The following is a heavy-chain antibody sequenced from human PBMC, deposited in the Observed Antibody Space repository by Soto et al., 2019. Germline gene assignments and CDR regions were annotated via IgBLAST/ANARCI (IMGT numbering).Heavy chain of an antibody. J-gene: IGHJ4*02. CDR1: GGSISSYY. Sequence: SETLSLTCTVSGGSISSYYWSWIRQPSGKGLEWIARIYTSGSTNYNPSLKSRVTMSVDTAKNQFSLKLSSVTAADTAVYYWPRGPVSYDYVWGSYRYGDYFDYWGQGTLVTVSS. D-gene: IGHD3-16*02. V-gene: IGHV4-4*07. CDR3: PRGPVSYDYVWGSYRYGDYFDY. CDR2: IYTSGST.